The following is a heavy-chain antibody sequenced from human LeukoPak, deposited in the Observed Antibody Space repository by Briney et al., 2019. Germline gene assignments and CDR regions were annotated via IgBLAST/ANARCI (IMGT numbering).Heavy chain of an antibody. D-gene: IGHD2-15*01. Sequence: TSETLSLTCAVYGGSFSGYYWSWIRQPPGKGLEWIGEINHSGSTNNNPSLKSRVTISVDTSKNQFSLKLSSVTAADTAVYYCARESRNCSGGSCYPLYYYGMDVWGQGTTVTVSS. V-gene: IGHV4-34*01. J-gene: IGHJ6*02. CDR3: ARESRNCSGGSCYPLYYYGMDV. CDR1: GGSFSGYY. CDR2: INHSGST.